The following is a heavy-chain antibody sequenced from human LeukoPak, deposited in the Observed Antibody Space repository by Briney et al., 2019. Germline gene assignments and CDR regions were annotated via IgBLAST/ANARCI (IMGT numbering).Heavy chain of an antibody. J-gene: IGHJ4*02. CDR2: ISGSGGST. V-gene: IGHV3-23*01. Sequence: GRSLRLSCAASGFPVSSNYLTWVRQAPGKGLEWVSAISGSGGSTYYADSVKGRFTISRDNSKNTLYLQMNSLRAEDTAVYYCAKDPTMIVVVIPDYWGQGTLVTVSS. D-gene: IGHD3-22*01. CDR3: AKDPTMIVVVIPDY. CDR1: GFPVSSNY.